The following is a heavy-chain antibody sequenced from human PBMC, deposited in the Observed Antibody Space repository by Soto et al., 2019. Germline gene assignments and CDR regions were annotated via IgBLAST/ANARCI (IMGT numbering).Heavy chain of an antibody. Sequence: PGGSLRRSCSASGFTFSDYYMSWIRQAPGKGLEWISYIDSSGSIIYYADSVKGRFTISRDNAKNSLYLQMNSLRAEDTAVYYCARDLGYYDSSGYFDYWGQGTLV. CDR2: IDSSGSII. V-gene: IGHV3-11*01. J-gene: IGHJ4*02. D-gene: IGHD3-22*01. CDR3: ARDLGYYDSSGYFDY. CDR1: GFTFSDYY.